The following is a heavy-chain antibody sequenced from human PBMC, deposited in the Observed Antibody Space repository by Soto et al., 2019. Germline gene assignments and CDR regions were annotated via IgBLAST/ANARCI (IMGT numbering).Heavy chain of an antibody. Sequence: QVQLVQSGAEVKKPGASVKVSCKASGYTFTSYGISWVRQAPGQGLEWMGWISAYNGNTNYAQKLQGRVTMTTDTSTGTAYMELRSLRSDDTAVYYCASQGYCSGRSCYSGGRFAFDIWGQGTMVTVSS. D-gene: IGHD2-15*01. V-gene: IGHV1-18*01. J-gene: IGHJ3*02. CDR2: ISAYNGNT. CDR3: ASQGYCSGRSCYSGGRFAFDI. CDR1: GYTFTSYG.